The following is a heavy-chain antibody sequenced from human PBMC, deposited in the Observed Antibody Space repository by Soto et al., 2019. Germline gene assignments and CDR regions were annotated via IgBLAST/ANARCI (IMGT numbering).Heavy chain of an antibody. Sequence: SETLSLTCTVSGGSISSSSYYWGWIRQPPGKGLEWIGRIYYSGSTYYNPSLKSRVTISVDTSKNHFSLKLSSVTAADTAVYYCARNSGYDDAFDIWGQGTMVTVSS. CDR2: IYYSGST. CDR3: ARNSGYDDAFDI. D-gene: IGHD5-12*01. CDR1: GGSISSSSYY. J-gene: IGHJ3*02. V-gene: IGHV4-39*01.